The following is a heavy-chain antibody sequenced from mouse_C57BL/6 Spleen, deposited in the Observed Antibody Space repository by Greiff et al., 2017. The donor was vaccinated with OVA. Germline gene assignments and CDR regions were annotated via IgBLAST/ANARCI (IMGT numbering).Heavy chain of an antibody. J-gene: IGHJ1*03. CDR2: INYDGSST. D-gene: IGHD1-1*01. V-gene: IGHV5-16*01. Sequence: EVMLVESEGGLVQPGSSMKLSCTASGFTFSDYYMAWVRQVPEKGLEWVANINYDGSSTYYLDSLKSRFIISRDNAKNILYLQMSSLKSEDTATDYCARGSSYWYFDVWGTGTTVTVSS. CDR1: GFTFSDYY. CDR3: ARGSSYWYFDV.